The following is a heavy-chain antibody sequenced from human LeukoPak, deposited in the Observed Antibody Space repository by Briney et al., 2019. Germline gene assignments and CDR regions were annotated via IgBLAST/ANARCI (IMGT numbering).Heavy chain of an antibody. V-gene: IGHV3-23*01. CDR3: AKDSRGYDKPFDS. CDR2: ISGGAYST. CDR1: GFTFGNFA. J-gene: IGHJ4*02. Sequence: GGSLRLSCAASGFTFGNFAMSWVRQAPGKGLEWVSLISGGAYSTYYADSVKGRFTISRDNSKNTLSLQMNSLRAEDTAVYFCAKDSRGYDKPFDSWGQGTPVTVSS. D-gene: IGHD5-12*01.